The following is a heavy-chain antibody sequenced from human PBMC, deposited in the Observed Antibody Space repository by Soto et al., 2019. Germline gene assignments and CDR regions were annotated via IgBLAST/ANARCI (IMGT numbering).Heavy chain of an antibody. CDR3: AKGILVKPPGSRALDI. D-gene: IGHD2-2*01. CDR1: GFTFSSYA. V-gene: IGHV3-23*01. Sequence: GSLRLSCAASGFTFSSYAMSGVRQAAGKGLEWVSIIGGGGVNTYYADSVKGRFTISRDNSINALYLQMSSLRAGDTAVYYCAKGILVKPPGSRALDIWGQGTMVTVSS. J-gene: IGHJ3*02. CDR2: IGGGGVNT.